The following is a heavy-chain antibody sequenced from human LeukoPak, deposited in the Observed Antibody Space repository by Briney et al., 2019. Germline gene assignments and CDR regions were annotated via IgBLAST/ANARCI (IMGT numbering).Heavy chain of an antibody. J-gene: IGHJ4*02. CDR2: ISSGSSYT. V-gene: IGHV3-11*06. CDR1: GFTFSDYY. D-gene: IGHD5-18*01. CDR3: ARDSGYSYALDY. Sequence: GGSLRLSCAASGFTFSDYYMTWIRQAPGKGLEWVSYISSGSSYTDYADSVKGRFTISRDNAKNSLYLQMNSLRAEDTAVYYCARDSGYSYALDYWGQGTLVTVSS.